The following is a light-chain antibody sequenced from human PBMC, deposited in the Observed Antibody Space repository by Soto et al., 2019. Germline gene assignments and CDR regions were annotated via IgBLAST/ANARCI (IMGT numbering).Light chain of an antibody. V-gene: IGLV2-23*02. Sequence: SVLAQPSSGSGASGPLDPIPWTGRSRYVGSYTLVSWYQQPPGKVPNLMIYEVSKRPSGVSVRFSGSRSGNTASLTISGLQAEDEADYFCWSYAGSFTYVFGTGTKVTVL. J-gene: IGLJ1*01. CDR3: WSYAGSFTYV. CDR2: EVS. CDR1: SRYVGSYTL.